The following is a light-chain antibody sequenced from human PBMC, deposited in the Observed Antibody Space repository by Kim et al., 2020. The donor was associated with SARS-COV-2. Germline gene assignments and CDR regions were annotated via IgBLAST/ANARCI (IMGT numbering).Light chain of an antibody. CDR3: QQYSNWPQT. J-gene: IGKJ1*01. V-gene: IGKV3-15*01. CDR2: GTS. Sequence: EIVLTQSPVTLSVSPGERATLPCRASQSISSRLAWYQQRPGQAPRLLIYGTSTRATGIPARFSGSGSGTDFTLTISSLQSEDFAVYYCQQYSNWPQTFGEGTKVDIK. CDR1: QSISSR.